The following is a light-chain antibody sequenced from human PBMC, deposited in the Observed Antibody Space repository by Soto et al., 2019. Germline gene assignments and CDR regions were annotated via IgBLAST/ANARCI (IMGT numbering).Light chain of an antibody. CDR1: QSIISY. Sequence: DIQMTQSPSFLSASVGDRVTITCRASQSIISYLNWYQQKAGKAPKLLIYAAFSLQSGVTSRFSGSGSGTDFTLTISSLQPEDFATYYCQQSYSSPRTFGQGTNLEIK. CDR2: AAF. V-gene: IGKV1-39*01. J-gene: IGKJ2*01. CDR3: QQSYSSPRT.